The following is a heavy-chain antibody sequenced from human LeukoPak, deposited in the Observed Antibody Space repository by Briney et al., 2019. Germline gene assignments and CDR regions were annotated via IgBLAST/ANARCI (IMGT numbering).Heavy chain of an antibody. CDR3: ASSVRGVTKGFDY. V-gene: IGHV3-23*01. D-gene: IGHD3-10*01. CDR2: ISGSGGST. J-gene: IGHJ4*02. Sequence: GGSLRLSCAASGFTFSSYAMSWVRQAPGKGLEWVSAISGSGGSTYYADSVKGRFTISRDNSKNTLYLQMNSLRAEDTAVYYCASSVRGVTKGFDYWGQGTLVTVSS. CDR1: GFTFSSYA.